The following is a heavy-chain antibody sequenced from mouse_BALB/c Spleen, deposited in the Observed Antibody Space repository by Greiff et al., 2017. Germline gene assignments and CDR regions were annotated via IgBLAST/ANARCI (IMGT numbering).Heavy chain of an antibody. J-gene: IGHJ2*01. Sequence: QVQLQQSGAELARPGASVKLSCKASGYTFTDYYINWVKQRTGQGLEWIGEIYPGSGNTYYNEKFKGKATLTADKSSSTPYMQISSLTSLDSAVSFCARSSDFVSSGAGTPLSVS. D-gene: IGHD6-1*01. CDR3: ARSSDFVS. CDR1: GYTFTDYY. V-gene: IGHV1-77*01. CDR2: IYPGSGNT.